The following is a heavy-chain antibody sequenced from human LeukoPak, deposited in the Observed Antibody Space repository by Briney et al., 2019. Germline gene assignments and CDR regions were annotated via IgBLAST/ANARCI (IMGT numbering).Heavy chain of an antibody. CDR2: FDPEDGET. D-gene: IGHD3-10*01. CDR1: GYTLTELS. Sequence: ASVKVSCKVSGYTLTELSMHWLRQAPGKGLEWMGGFDPEDGETIYAQKFQGRVTMTEDTSTDTAYMELSSLRSEDTAVYYCATATYYYGSGSFPIDYWGQGTLVTVSS. CDR3: ATATYYYGSGSFPIDY. J-gene: IGHJ4*02. V-gene: IGHV1-24*01.